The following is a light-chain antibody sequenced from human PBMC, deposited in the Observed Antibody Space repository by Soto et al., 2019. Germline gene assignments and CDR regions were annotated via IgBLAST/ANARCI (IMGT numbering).Light chain of an antibody. J-gene: IGLJ1*01. CDR2: EVT. CDR3: SSFTSATTLYV. V-gene: IGLV2-14*01. CDR1: TSDIGAYDY. Sequence: SALAQPASVSGSPGQSITIPCTGTTSDIGAYDYVSWYQQHPGKVPKLIIFEVTKRPSGFSSRFSGSKSGNTASLTISGLQAEDEADYYCSSFTSATTLYVFGSGTKVTVL.